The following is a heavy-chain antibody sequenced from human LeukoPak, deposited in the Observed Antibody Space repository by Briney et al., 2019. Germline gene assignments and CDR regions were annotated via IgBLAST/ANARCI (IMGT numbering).Heavy chain of an antibody. D-gene: IGHD1-26*01. CDR3: ARQVELHTFDY. V-gene: IGHV4-39*01. Sequence: SETLSLTCTVSGGSTSSYYWGWIRQPPGKGLKWIGSIYYSGSTYYNPSLKSRVTISVDTSKNQFSLKLSSVTAADTAVYYCARQVELHTFDYWGQGTLVTVSS. CDR2: IYYSGST. CDR1: GGSTSSYY. J-gene: IGHJ4*02.